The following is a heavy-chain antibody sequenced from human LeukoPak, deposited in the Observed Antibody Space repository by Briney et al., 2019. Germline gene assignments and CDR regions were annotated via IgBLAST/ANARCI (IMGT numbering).Heavy chain of an antibody. J-gene: IGHJ4*02. D-gene: IGHD1-26*01. CDR2: IKSKTDGGTT. CDR1: GFTFSNAW. Sequence: GGSLRLSCAASGFTFSNAWMSWVRQAPGKGLEWVGRIKSKTDGGTTDYAAPVKGRFTISRDDSKNTLYLQMNSLKTEDTAVYYCTTDIVVGATRTTDYWGQGTVVTVSS. CDR3: TTDIVVGATRTTDY. V-gene: IGHV3-15*01.